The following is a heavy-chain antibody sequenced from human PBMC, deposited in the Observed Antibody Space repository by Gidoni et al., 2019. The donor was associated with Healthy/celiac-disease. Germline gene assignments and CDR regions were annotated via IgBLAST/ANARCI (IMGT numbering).Heavy chain of an antibody. Sequence: EVQLVASGGGLVKPGRSLRLSCPASGFTFSRYSMNWVRQAPGKGLEWVSSISSSSSYIYYADSVKGRFTISRDNAKNSLYLQMNSLRAEDTAVYYCARDRMSIAARSPDYWGQGTLVTVSS. CDR3: ARDRMSIAARSPDY. CDR2: ISSSSSYI. CDR1: GFTFSRYS. V-gene: IGHV3-21*01. D-gene: IGHD6-6*01. J-gene: IGHJ4*02.